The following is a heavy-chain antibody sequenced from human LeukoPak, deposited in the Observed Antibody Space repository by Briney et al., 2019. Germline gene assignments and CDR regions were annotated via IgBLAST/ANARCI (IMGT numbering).Heavy chain of an antibody. CDR2: INHSGST. CDR3: ARRNPWPVVPARPERRGGFDP. V-gene: IGHV4-34*01. J-gene: IGHJ5*02. CDR1: GGSFSGYY. D-gene: IGHD2-2*01. Sequence: SETLSLTCAVYGGSFSGYYWSWIRQPPGKGLEWIGEINHSGSTNYNPSLKSRVTISVDTSKNQFSLKLSSVTAADTAVYYCARRNPWPVVPARPERRGGFDPWGQGTLVTVSS.